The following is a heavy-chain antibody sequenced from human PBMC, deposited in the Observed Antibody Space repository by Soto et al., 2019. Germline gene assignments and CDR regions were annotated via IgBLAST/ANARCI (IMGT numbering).Heavy chain of an antibody. V-gene: IGHV3-48*02. D-gene: IGHD3-22*01. CDR1: GFTFSDYA. Sequence: SLRLSCAASGFTFSDYAMHWVRQAPGRGLEWVADITSSSDTIYYSDSVKGRFTISRDNGKNSVFLQMNSLRDEDTAVYYCARVVVVIPPGYYYAMDVWGQGTTVTVSS. CDR2: ITSSSDTI. J-gene: IGHJ6*02. CDR3: ARVVVVIPPGYYYAMDV.